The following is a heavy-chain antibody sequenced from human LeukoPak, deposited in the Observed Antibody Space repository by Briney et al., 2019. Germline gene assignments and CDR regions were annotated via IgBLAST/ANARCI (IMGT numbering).Heavy chain of an antibody. V-gene: IGHV3-7*01. CDR1: GFSFSNSW. J-gene: IGHJ4*02. D-gene: IGHD1-26*01. CDR3: ARDTIGSLDY. CDR2: IKQDASTK. Sequence: PGGSLRLSCAASGFSFSNSWMAWVRQAPGQGLEWVDNIKQDASTKHYAGSLKGRFTISRDNPRNSLYLQMHSLTVDDTAVYFCARDTIGSLDYWGQGILVTVAS.